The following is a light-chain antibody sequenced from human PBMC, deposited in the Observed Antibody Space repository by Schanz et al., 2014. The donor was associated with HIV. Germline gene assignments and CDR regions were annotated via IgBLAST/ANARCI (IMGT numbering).Light chain of an antibody. CDR2: DAS. CDR1: QSISSY. J-gene: IGKJ2*03. CDR3: QQFGALPQS. Sequence: EIVLTQSPGTLSLSPGERATLSCRASQSISSYLAWYQQKPGQAPRLLVYDASYRATGIPARFSGSGSGTDFTLTISRLEPEDFAVYYCQQFGALPQSFGQGTRLEIK. V-gene: IGKV3-11*01.